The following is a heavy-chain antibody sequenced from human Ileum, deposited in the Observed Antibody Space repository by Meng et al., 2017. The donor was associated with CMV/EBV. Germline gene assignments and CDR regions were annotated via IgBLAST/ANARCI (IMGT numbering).Heavy chain of an antibody. Sequence: SGFAFSSCAMSWVRQAPGKRLEWVSAISGSGDSTYYADSVRDRFTISRDNSKNTLYLQMNNLRAEDTATYYCAKAQVASAVNNWFDPWGQGTLVTVSS. CDR2: ISGSGDST. V-gene: IGHV3-23*01. CDR1: GFAFSSCA. J-gene: IGHJ5*02. CDR3: AKAQVASAVNNWFDP. D-gene: IGHD6-13*01.